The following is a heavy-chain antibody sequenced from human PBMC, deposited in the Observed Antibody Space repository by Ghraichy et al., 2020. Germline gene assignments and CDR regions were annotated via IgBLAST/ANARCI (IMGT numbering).Heavy chain of an antibody. CDR3: ASAMRTGMDV. Sequence: GESLNISCVVSEFSFSVYSMNWVRQAPGKGLEWVSSISASSSYMHYRDSVKGRFTISRDNAKNSLYLQMNSLSAEDTGVYYCASAMRTGMDVWGQGATVVVSS. J-gene: IGHJ6*02. CDR2: ISASSSYM. CDR1: EFSFSVYS. V-gene: IGHV3-21*01.